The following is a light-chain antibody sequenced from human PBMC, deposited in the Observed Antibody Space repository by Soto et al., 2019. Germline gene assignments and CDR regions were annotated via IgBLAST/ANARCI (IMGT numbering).Light chain of an antibody. J-gene: IGKJ4*01. V-gene: IGKV1-9*01. CDR3: QQLALYPST. Sequence: IQLTQSPSSLSASVGDRVTITCRASQDISSFLAWYQQKPGKAPKLLIYAATSLQSGVPSRVSGSGSGTEFTLTISSLQPEDFAAYYCQQLALYPSTFGGGTKVE. CDR2: AAT. CDR1: QDISSF.